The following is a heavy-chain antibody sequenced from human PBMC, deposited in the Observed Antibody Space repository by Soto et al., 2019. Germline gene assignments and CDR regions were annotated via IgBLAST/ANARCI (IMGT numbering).Heavy chain of an antibody. CDR1: GYTFTSYG. CDR2: INAANGDT. CDR3: VRRHVSATGIDWFDP. V-gene: IGHV1-3*01. D-gene: IGHD6-13*01. J-gene: IGHJ5*02. Sequence: SCKASGYTFTSYGIHWVRQAPGQRLEWMGWINAANGDTKYSPKFQGRVTITRDTSASTAYMELSSLRSEDTAVYYCVRRHVSATGIDWFDPWGQGTLVTVSS.